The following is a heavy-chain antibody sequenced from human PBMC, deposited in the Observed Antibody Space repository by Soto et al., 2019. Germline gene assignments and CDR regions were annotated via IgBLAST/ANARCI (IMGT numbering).Heavy chain of an antibody. CDR3: AAGEASSRNLAPYYLDF. CDR2: IHYSGTT. V-gene: IGHV4-59*01. CDR1: GGSMRNYF. J-gene: IGHJ4*02. D-gene: IGHD6-13*01. Sequence: SETLSLTCTVSGGSMRNYFRTWIRQPPGKGLEWIGYIHYSGTTSFFPSYNPSLRSRVTISEDTSKNQFSLKLLSVTTADTAVYFCAAGEASSRNLAPYYLDFWGQGTLVTVYS.